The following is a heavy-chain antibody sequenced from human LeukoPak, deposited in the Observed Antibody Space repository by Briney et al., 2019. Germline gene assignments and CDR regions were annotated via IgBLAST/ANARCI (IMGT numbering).Heavy chain of an antibody. D-gene: IGHD3-10*01. Sequence: GGSLRLSCAASGFTSSSYWMHWVRQAPGKGLVRVSRINTDGSSTSYADSVKGRFTISRDNAKNTLYLQMNSLRAEDTAVYYCARDLWSGSRAAFDIWGQGTMVTVSS. V-gene: IGHV3-74*01. J-gene: IGHJ3*02. CDR2: INTDGSST. CDR3: ARDLWSGSRAAFDI. CDR1: GFTSSSYW.